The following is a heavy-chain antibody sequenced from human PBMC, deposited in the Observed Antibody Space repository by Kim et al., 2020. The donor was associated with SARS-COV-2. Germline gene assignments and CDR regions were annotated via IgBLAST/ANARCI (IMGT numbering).Heavy chain of an antibody. V-gene: IGHV4-59*08. J-gene: IGHJ4*02. CDR2: IYDTGTT. CDR3: PRHRSDESKQLYYFDY. D-gene: IGHD1-1*01. CDR1: GGAISSYY. Sequence: SETLSLTCNVSGGAISSYYWSWIRQPPGKGLEWIGYIYDTGTTNYSPSLKSRVTMSVDTSETQFSLKLTSVTAADTAVYYCPRHRSDESKQLYYFDYWGQGTLVTVSS.